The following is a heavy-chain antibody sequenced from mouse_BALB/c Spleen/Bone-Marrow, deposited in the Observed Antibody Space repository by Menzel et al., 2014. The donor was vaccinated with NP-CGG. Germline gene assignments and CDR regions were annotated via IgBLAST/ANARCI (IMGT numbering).Heavy chain of an antibody. CDR1: GYTFTDYN. CDR2: IYPYNGGT. Sequence: EVKLQESGPELVKPGASVKISCKASGYTFTDYNTHWVKQSHGKSLDWIGYIYPYNGGTGYNQKFKSKATLTVDNSSSTAYMELRSLTSEDSAVYYCARGRAYGNYVWFAYWGQGTLVTVSA. CDR3: ARGRAYGNYVWFAY. D-gene: IGHD2-1*01. V-gene: IGHV1S29*02. J-gene: IGHJ3*01.